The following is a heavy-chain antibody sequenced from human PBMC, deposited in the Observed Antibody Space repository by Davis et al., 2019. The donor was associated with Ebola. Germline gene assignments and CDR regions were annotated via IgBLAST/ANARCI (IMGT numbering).Heavy chain of an antibody. J-gene: IGHJ5*02. CDR2: MSGSGGTI. D-gene: IGHD6-25*01. CDR3: AKDSGWQMSP. Sequence: PGGSLRLSCAASGFTFSDYFMSWIRQAPGKELEWIAYMSGSGGTIYYADSVEGRFTISRDNAKSSLDLQMNSLRVEDTAVYYCAKDSGWQMSPWGQGTLVTVSS. CDR1: GFTFSDYF. V-gene: IGHV3-11*04.